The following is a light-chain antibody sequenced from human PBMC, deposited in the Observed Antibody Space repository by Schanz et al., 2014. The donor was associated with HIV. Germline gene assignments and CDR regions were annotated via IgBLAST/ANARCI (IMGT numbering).Light chain of an antibody. V-gene: IGKV4-1*01. Sequence: DVVMTQSPDSLAVSLGETATINCKSSQSILYSSTNKNSLAWFQQKPGQPPKLLVYWASSRESGVPDRFSGSGSGTDFTLTISSLEPEDFAVYYCQQRSNWPPTFGQGTRLEIK. CDR2: WAS. CDR3: QQRSNWPPT. CDR1: QSILYSSTNKNS. J-gene: IGKJ5*01.